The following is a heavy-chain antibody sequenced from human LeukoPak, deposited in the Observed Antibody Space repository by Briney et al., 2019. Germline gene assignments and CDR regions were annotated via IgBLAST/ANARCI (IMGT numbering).Heavy chain of an antibody. D-gene: IGHD5-24*01. CDR1: GYTFASFG. J-gene: IGHJ4*02. Sequence: ASVKVSCKASGYTFASFGITWVRQAPGQGLEWMGWINTHNGDTNYAQKLQGRVTMTTDTSTSTAYVELRSLRSDDTAVYYCARQARDGYNQDYWGQGTLVTVSS. CDR3: ARQARDGYNQDY. V-gene: IGHV1-18*01. CDR2: INTHNGDT.